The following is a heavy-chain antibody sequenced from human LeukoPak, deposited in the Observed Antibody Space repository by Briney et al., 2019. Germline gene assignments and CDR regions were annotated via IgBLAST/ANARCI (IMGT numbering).Heavy chain of an antibody. Sequence: GGSLRLSCAASGFTFSSYSMNWVRQAPGKGLEWVSYISSSSSTIYYADSVKGRFTISRDNAKNSLYLQMNSLRAEDTAVYYRARDRGPLTRRPRYFDYWGQGTLVTVSS. D-gene: IGHD3-10*01. CDR3: ARDRGPLTRRPRYFDY. J-gene: IGHJ4*02. CDR1: GFTFSSYS. V-gene: IGHV3-48*01. CDR2: ISSSSSTI.